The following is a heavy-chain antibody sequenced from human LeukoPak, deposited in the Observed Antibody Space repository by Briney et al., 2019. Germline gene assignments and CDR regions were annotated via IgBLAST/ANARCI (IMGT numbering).Heavy chain of an antibody. CDR1: GFTFSSYA. D-gene: IGHD6-13*01. CDR3: AKGNTAAAGTLGYFDY. CDR2: ISGSGGST. Sequence: GGSLRLSCAASGFTFSSYAMSWVRQAPGKGLEWVSAISGSGGSTYYADSVKGRFTISRDNSKNTLYLQMNSLRAEDTTVYYCAKGNTAAAGTLGYFDYWGQGTLVTVSS. J-gene: IGHJ4*02. V-gene: IGHV3-23*01.